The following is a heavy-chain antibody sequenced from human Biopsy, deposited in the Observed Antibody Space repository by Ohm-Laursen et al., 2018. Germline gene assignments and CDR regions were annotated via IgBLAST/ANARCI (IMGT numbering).Heavy chain of an antibody. V-gene: IGHV1-69*13. CDR3: ARGPHSGSHSFFDY. CDR2: IITMFGTA. J-gene: IGHJ4*02. CDR1: LGTFFIYA. D-gene: IGHD1-26*01. Sequence: GRSAKASCKASLGTFFIYAISWGPQAPGQGVEWMGGIITMFGTANYAQMFQGRVTISADESTSTSYMELSSLTTEDAAIYCCARGPHSGSHSFFDYWGRGTLVTVSS.